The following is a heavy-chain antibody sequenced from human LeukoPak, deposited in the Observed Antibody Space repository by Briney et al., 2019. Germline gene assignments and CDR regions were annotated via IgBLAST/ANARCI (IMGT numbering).Heavy chain of an antibody. V-gene: IGHV3-74*01. J-gene: IGHJ4*02. D-gene: IGHD2-2*01. CDR1: GFTFSTYW. CDR2: IYIDGSST. CDR3: ARGASARQDY. Sequence: QPGGSLSLSCAASGFTFSTYWMHWVRQAPGKGLVWVSRIYIDGSSTNYADSVKGRFTMSRDNAKNTLYLQMNSLTDEDTAVYYCARGASARQDYWGQGTLVTVSS.